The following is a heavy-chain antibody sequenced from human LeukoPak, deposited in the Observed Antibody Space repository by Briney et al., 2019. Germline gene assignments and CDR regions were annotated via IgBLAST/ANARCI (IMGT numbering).Heavy chain of an antibody. Sequence: SETLSLTCTVSGGSISSYYWSWIRQPPGKGLEWIGYIYYSGSTNYNPSLKSRVTISVATSKTQISLKLSSVTAADTAVYYCARLTFSGSYFTSGQYCFDSWGQGTLVTVSS. D-gene: IGHD1-26*01. CDR3: ARLTFSGSYFTSGQYCFDS. CDR1: GGSISSYY. J-gene: IGHJ4*02. V-gene: IGHV4-59*08. CDR2: IYYSGST.